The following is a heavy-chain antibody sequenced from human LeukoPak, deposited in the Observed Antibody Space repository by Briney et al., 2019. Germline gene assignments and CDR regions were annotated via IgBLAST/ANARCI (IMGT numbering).Heavy chain of an antibody. D-gene: IGHD4-23*01. J-gene: IGHJ4*02. V-gene: IGHV4-39*01. CDR2: IYYSGST. CDR1: GFTFSSYW. Sequence: GSLRLSCAASGFTFSSYWMSWVRQAPGKGLEWIGSIYYSGSTYYNPSLKSRVTIFVDTSKNPFSLKLSSVTAADTAVYYCARHSSMTTVVFDYWGQGTLVTVSS. CDR3: ARHSSMTTVVFDY.